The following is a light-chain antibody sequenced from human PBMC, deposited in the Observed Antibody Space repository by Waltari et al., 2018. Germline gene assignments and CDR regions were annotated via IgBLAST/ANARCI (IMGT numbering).Light chain of an antibody. CDR2: CAS. J-gene: IGKJ4*02. CDR3: QQYDISPRT. Sequence: CRASQTVRTTYLAWYQQKPGQAPNLLIYCASSRATGIPDRFSGSGSGTDFSLTISSLEPEDFAVYYCQQYDISPRTFGGGTRVEIK. CDR1: QTVRTTY. V-gene: IGKV3-20*01.